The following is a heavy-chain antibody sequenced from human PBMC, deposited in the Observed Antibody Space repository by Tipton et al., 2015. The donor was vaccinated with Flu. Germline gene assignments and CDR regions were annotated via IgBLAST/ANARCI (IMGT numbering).Heavy chain of an antibody. J-gene: IGHJ5*02. D-gene: IGHD6-13*01. CDR3: ARGLEAATGSWGQNWFDP. V-gene: IGHV4-38-2*02. CDR2: IHTSAGT. Sequence: TLSLTCSVSGDSPGSSYYWAWIRQPPGRGLEWIGNIHTSAGTYYNLSLKSRVTISVDRSKNQFSLRLASVTAADTAVYYCARGLEAATGSWGQNWFDPWGQGTLVTVSS. CDR1: GDSPGSSYY.